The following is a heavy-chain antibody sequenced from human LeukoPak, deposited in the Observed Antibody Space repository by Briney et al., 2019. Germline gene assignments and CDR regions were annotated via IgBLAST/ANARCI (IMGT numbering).Heavy chain of an antibody. V-gene: IGHV4-34*01. CDR3: ASMRDIVVVPAAPNWFDP. CDR1: GGSFSGYY. CDR2: INQSGST. D-gene: IGHD2-2*01. Sequence: SETLSLTCAVYGGSFSGYYWSWIRQPPGKGLEWIWEINQSGSTNYNPSPKSRVTISVDTSKNQFSMKLSSVTAADTAVYYCASMRDIVVVPAAPNWFDPWGQGTLVTVSS. J-gene: IGHJ5*02.